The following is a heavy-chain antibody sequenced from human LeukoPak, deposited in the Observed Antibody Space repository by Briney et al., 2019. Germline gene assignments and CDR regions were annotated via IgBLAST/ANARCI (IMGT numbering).Heavy chain of an antibody. CDR2: ISSSSSYI. D-gene: IGHD6-13*01. Sequence: GGSLRLSCAASGFTFSSYSMNWVRQAPGKGLEWVSSISSSSSYIYYADSVKGRITIPRDNAKNSLYLQMNSLRAEDTAVYYCARQAHSSWYWFDPWGQGTLVTVSS. CDR3: ARQAHSSWYWFDP. V-gene: IGHV3-21*01. CDR1: GFTFSSYS. J-gene: IGHJ5*02.